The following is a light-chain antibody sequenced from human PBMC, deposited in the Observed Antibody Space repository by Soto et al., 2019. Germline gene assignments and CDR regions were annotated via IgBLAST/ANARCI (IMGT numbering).Light chain of an antibody. CDR3: TSYASSSTPVV. J-gene: IGLJ2*01. V-gene: IGLV2-14*03. CDR1: SSDIGGYKY. Sequence: QSALTQPASVSGSPGQSITISCTGTSSDIGGYKYVSWYQHHPGTASKLMIYDVTNRPSGVSNRFSGSKSGNTASLTISGLQAEDEGDYYCTSYASSSTPVVFGGGTKLTVL. CDR2: DVT.